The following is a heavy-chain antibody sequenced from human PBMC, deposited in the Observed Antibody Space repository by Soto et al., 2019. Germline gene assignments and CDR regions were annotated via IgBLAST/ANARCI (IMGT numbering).Heavy chain of an antibody. CDR3: TKDVTGDVGADY. Sequence: EVQLVESGGALVQPGGSLTLSCAASGFAFFSHVMSWVRQAPGKGLKWVSTVKTTGDTTFYPGPVKGRFTASREDSKSTLFLHMYSLRVEDTATYYCTKDVTGDVGADYWGQGTPVTVSS. J-gene: IGHJ4*02. D-gene: IGHD2-21*02. CDR1: GFAFFSHV. CDR2: VKTTGDTT. V-gene: IGHV3-23*04.